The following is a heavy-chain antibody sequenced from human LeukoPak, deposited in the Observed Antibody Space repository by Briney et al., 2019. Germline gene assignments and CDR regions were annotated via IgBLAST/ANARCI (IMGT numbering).Heavy chain of an antibody. Sequence: ASVKVSCKASGYTFTSYGISWVRQAPGQGLEWMGWISAYNGNTNYAQKLQGRVTMTTDTSTSTAYMELRSLRSDDTAVYYCARVGAVVPAASGMATYYYYGMDVWGQGTTVTVSS. J-gene: IGHJ6*02. D-gene: IGHD2-2*01. CDR1: GYTFTSYG. V-gene: IGHV1-18*01. CDR2: ISAYNGNT. CDR3: ARVGAVVPAASGMATYYYYGMDV.